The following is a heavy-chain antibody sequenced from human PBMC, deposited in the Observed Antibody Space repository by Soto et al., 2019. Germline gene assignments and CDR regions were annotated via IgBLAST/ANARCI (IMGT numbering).Heavy chain of an antibody. Sequence: SETLSLTCTVSGGSISSYYWSWIRQPPGKGLEYIGYSYHGGSTNYSPSLKSRATISVDTSMNQFSLKLSSVTAADTAVYYCASARPGYYYYMDVWGKGTTVTVSS. CDR2: SYHGGST. V-gene: IGHV4-59*01. J-gene: IGHJ6*03. CDR3: ASARPGYYYYMDV. CDR1: GGSISSYY. D-gene: IGHD1-1*01.